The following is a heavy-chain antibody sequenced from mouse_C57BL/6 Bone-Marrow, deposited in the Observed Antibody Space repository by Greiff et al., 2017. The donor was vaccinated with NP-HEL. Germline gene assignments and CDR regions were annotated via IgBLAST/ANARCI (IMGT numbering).Heavy chain of an antibody. CDR3: ARESTMITTGGYYYAMDY. V-gene: IGHV1-54*01. CDR1: GYAFTNYL. CDR2: INPGSGGT. D-gene: IGHD2-4*01. Sequence: QVQLKESGAELVRPGTSVKVSCKASGYAFTNYLIEWVKQRPGQGLEWIGVINPGSGGTTYNEKFTGKATLTADKSSSTAYMQLSSLTSEDSAVYVGARESTMITTGGYYYAMDYWGQGTSVTVSS. J-gene: IGHJ4*01.